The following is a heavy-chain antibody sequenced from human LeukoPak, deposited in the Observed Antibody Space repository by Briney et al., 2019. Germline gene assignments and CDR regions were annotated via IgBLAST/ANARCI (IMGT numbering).Heavy chain of an antibody. CDR1: GYTFTSYE. CDR3: ARAGEVAGPYYFDY. Sequence: ASVKVSCKASGYTFTSYEINWVRQATGQGLEWMGWMNPNSGNTGYSQKFQGRVTITRNTSISTAYMELSSLRSEDTAVYYCARAGEVAGPYYFDYWGQGTVVTVSS. D-gene: IGHD6-19*01. J-gene: IGHJ4*02. V-gene: IGHV1-8*03. CDR2: MNPNSGNT.